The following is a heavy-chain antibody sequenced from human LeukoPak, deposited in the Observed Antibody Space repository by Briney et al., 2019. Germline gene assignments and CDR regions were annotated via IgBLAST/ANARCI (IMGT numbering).Heavy chain of an antibody. D-gene: IGHD3-22*01. CDR1: GFTFSSYS. Sequence: PGGSLRLSCAASGFTFSSYSMDWVRQAPGKGLEWVSSIISSSSYIYYADSVKGRFTISRDNAKNSLYLQMNSLRAEDTAVYYCARVEYYDSSGYSDYWGQGTLVTVSS. CDR3: ARVEYYDSSGYSDY. J-gene: IGHJ4*02. CDR2: IISSSSYI. V-gene: IGHV3-21*01.